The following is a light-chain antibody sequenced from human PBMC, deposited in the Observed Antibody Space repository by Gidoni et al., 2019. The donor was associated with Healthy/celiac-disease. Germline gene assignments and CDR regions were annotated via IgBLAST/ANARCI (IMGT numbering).Light chain of an antibody. CDR3: QQYYSTLLMYT. V-gene: IGKV4-1*01. CDR2: WAS. Sequence: DIVMTQSPDPLAVSLGERATINCKSSQSVLYSSNNKNYLAWYQQKPGQPPKLLIYWASTRESGVPDRFSGSGSGTDFTLTISSLQAEDVAVYYCQQYYSTLLMYTFGQGTKLEIK. CDR1: QSVLYSSNNKNY. J-gene: IGKJ2*01.